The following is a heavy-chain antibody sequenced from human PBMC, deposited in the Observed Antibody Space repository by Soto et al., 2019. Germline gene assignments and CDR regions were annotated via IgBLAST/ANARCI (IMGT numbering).Heavy chain of an antibody. Sequence: QVQLLESGPGLVKPSETLSLTCTVSGGSISGYYWCWIRQPPGKGLEWIGWIHYSGNTLYNPSLKTRLTISVDPSRNQFSLKLSSVTAADTAIYFCARYSERHTELDYWGQGTLVTVSS. CDR1: GGSISGYY. J-gene: IGHJ4*02. CDR2: IHYSGNT. CDR3: ARYSERHTELDY. V-gene: IGHV4-59*01. D-gene: IGHD1-26*01.